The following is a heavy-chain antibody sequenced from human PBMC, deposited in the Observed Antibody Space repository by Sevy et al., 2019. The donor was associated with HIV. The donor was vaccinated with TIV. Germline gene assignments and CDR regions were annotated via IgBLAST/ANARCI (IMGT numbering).Heavy chain of an antibody. J-gene: IGHJ2*01. V-gene: IGHV3-11*01. CDR3: ARDGGYDSNANYQFYFDL. CDR2: MSSSGTTI. Sequence: GGSLRLSCAASGFTFSDYYMSWIRQVPGKGLEWVSYMSSSGTTIKYADSVKGRFTISRDNAKKSLYLHMNSLRAEDSAVYYCARDGGYDSNANYQFYFDLWGHGTLVTVSS. D-gene: IGHD3-22*01. CDR1: GFTFSDYY.